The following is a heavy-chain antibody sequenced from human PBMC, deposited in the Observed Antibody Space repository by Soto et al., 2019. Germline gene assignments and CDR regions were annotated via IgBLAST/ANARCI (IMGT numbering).Heavy chain of an antibody. Sequence: QITLKESGPTLVKPTQTLTLTCTFSGFSLSTSGVGVGWIRQPPGKALEWLALIYWDDDKRSSPSLKSRLTITKDTSKNQVVLTTTNMDPVDTATYYCAHTPLNWNDGYYFDYWGQGTLVTVSS. CDR1: GFSLSTSGVG. CDR3: AHTPLNWNDGYYFDY. J-gene: IGHJ4*02. V-gene: IGHV2-5*02. D-gene: IGHD1-1*01. CDR2: IYWDDDK.